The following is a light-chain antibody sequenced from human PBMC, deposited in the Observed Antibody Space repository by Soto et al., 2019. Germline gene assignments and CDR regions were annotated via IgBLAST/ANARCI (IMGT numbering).Light chain of an antibody. CDR3: QQRSSWPPAIT. V-gene: IGKV3-11*01. J-gene: IGKJ5*01. Sequence: EIVLTQSPATLSLSPGERATLSCRASQSVSSYLAWYQQKPGQAPRLLIYDASNRATGIPARFSGSGSGTDFTLTISSLEPEDFVVYYCQQRSSWPPAITFGQGTRLEIK. CDR2: DAS. CDR1: QSVSSY.